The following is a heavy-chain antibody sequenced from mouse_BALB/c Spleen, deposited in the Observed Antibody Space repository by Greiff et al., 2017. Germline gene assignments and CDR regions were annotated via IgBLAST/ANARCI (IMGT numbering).Heavy chain of an antibody. V-gene: IGHV2-9-2*01. CDR1: GFSLTSYD. D-gene: IGHD2-10*02. CDR3: VRYGTYYFDY. J-gene: IGHJ2*01. CDR2: IWTGGGT. Sequence: VMLVESGPGLVAPSQSLSITCTVSGFSLTSYDISWIRQPPGKGLEWLGVIWTGGGTNYNSAFMSRLSISKDNSKSQVFLKMNSLQTDDTAIYYCVRYGTYYFDYWGQGTTLTVSS.